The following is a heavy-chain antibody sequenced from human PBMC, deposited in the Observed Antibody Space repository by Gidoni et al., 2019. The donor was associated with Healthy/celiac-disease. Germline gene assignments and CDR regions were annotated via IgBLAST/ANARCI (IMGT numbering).Heavy chain of an antibody. CDR1: GFTFSNAW. J-gene: IGHJ4*02. CDR2: IKSKTDGGTT. CDR3: LPDYDFWSGSKFDY. Sequence: EVQLVESGGGLVKPGGSLRLSCAASGFTFSNAWMNWVRQAPGKGLEWVGRIKSKTDGGTTDYAAPLKGRFTISRDDSKNTLYLQMNSLKTEDTAVYYCLPDYDFWSGSKFDYWGQGTLVTVSS. V-gene: IGHV3-15*07. D-gene: IGHD3-3*01.